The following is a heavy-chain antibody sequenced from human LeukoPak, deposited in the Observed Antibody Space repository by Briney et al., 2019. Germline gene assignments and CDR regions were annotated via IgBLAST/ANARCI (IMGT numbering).Heavy chain of an antibody. CDR2: IYYSGST. J-gene: IGHJ5*02. CDR1: GGSISSYY. D-gene: IGHD2-2*02. CDR3: ARDQTASPFSLRYCSSTSCYIGRNWFDP. V-gene: IGHV4-59*01. Sequence: SETLSLTCTVSGGSISSYYWSWIRQPPGKGLEWIGYIYYSGSTNYNPSLKSRVTISVDTSKNQFSLKLSSVTAADTAVYYCARDQTASPFSLRYCSSTSCYIGRNWFDPWGQGTLVTVSS.